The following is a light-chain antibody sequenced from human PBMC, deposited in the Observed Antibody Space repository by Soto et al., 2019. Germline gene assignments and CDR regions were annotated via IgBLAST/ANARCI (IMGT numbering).Light chain of an antibody. CDR2: EVR. CDR1: MRDVGAYNL. V-gene: IGLV2-14*01. CDR3: ISYRGSDTSYV. Sequence: QSALTQPASVSGSAGQSITISCSGTMRDVGAYNLVSWYQQHPGTAPKLIIYEVRNRPSGISSRFSGSRSGNTASLTISGLQSEDEGDYYCISYRGSDTSYVFGTGTKLTVL. J-gene: IGLJ1*01.